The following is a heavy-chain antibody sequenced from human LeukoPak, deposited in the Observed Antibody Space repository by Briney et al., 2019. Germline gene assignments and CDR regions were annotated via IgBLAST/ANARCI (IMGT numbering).Heavy chain of an antibody. J-gene: IGHJ4*02. D-gene: IGHD5-18*01. CDR2: IRSNSEDI. CDR1: GYTFSGDY. CDR3: AREPIQVIREFDS. Sequence: ASVKVSCKASGYTFSGDYMHWVRQAPGQGLEWMGRIRSNSEDIQYAQKFQGRVTMTWDTSTSTAYMELTRLTSDDTAVYYCAREPIQVIREFDSWGQGTLVTVSS. V-gene: IGHV1-2*06.